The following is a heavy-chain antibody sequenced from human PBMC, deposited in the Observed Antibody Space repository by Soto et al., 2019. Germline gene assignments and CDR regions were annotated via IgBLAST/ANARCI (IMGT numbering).Heavy chain of an antibody. V-gene: IGHV3-21*01. Sequence: PGGSLRLSCAASGFTFSSYSMNWVRQAPGKGLEWVSSISSSSSYIYYADSVKGRFTISRDNAKNSLYLQMNSLRAEDTAVYYCARSGGGGPGLDYWGQGTLVTVSS. J-gene: IGHJ4*02. CDR1: GFTFSSYS. D-gene: IGHD3-16*01. CDR3: ARSGGGGPGLDY. CDR2: ISSSSSYI.